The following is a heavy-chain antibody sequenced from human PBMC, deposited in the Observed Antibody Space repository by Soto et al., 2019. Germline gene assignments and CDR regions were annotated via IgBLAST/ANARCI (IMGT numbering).Heavy chain of an antibody. Sequence: GGSLRLSCAASGFTFKNYAMSWVRQAPGKGLEWVSLISGSGGNTYYADSVKGRFTISRDNSKNTVSLQMNSLRAEDTAVYYCARDLVAKPDNWGQGSLVTVSS. CDR3: ARDLVAKPDN. V-gene: IGHV3-23*01. J-gene: IGHJ4*02. CDR1: GFTFKNYA. CDR2: ISGSGGNT. D-gene: IGHD2-21*01.